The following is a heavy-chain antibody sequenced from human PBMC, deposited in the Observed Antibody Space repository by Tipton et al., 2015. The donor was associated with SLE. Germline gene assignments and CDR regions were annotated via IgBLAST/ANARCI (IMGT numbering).Heavy chain of an antibody. CDR2: VYYTGNT. CDR1: GGSISGHY. D-gene: IGHD3/OR15-3a*01. Sequence: LVKPTETLSLTCTVSGGSISGHYWSWIRQPPGKGLEWIGNVYYTGNTYSNPSLKSRVTLSIDMSKNQFSLRLSSVTAADTAFYYCARSRGTARDWWGQGTLVSVSS. V-gene: IGHV4-59*11. CDR3: ARSRGTARDW. J-gene: IGHJ4*02.